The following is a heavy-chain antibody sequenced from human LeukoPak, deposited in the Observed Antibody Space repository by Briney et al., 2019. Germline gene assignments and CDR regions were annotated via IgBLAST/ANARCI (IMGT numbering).Heavy chain of an antibody. CDR3: ARDRIAARRGWFDP. CDR1: GGSFSGYY. V-gene: IGHV4-34*01. D-gene: IGHD6-6*01. CDR2: INHSGST. J-gene: IGHJ5*02. Sequence: PSETLSLTCAVYGGSFSGYYWSWIRQPPGKGLEWIGEINHSGSTNYNPSLKSRVTISVDTSKNQFSLKLSSVTAADTAVYYCARDRIAARRGWFDPWGQGTLVTVSS.